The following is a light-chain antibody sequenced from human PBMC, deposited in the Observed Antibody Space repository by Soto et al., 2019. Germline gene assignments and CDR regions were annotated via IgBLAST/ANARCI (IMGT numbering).Light chain of an antibody. CDR1: QSVGSN. CDR2: SAS. CDR3: QQYNNWPPCRT. J-gene: IGKJ3*01. V-gene: IGKV3-15*01. Sequence: EIVMTQSPATLSVSPGERATLSCRASQSVGSNLAWYQQKPGQAPRLLIYSASTRATGIPARFSGSGSGTEFTLTISSLQSEDFAVYYCQQYNNWPPCRTFGPGTKVDI.